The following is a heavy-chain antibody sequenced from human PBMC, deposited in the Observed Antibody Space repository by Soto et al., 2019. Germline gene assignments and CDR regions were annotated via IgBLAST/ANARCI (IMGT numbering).Heavy chain of an antibody. CDR3: AHRQRTVVVGAPFDL. Sequence: GGSLRLSCAASGFTFSSYSMNWVRQAPGRGLEWVSYISSSSSTIYYADSVKGRFTISRDNAKNSLYLQMNSLRAEDTAVYYCAHRQRTVVVGAPFDLWGQGSQVTVSS. D-gene: IGHD2-15*01. V-gene: IGHV3-48*01. J-gene: IGHJ4*02. CDR2: ISSSSSTI. CDR1: GFTFSSYS.